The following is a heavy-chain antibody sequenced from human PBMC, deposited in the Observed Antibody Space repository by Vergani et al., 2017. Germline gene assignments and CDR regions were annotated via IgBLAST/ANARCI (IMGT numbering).Heavy chain of an antibody. Sequence: QVQLQESGPGLVKPSETLSLTCAVSGYSISSGYYWGWIRQPPGKGLEWIGSIYYSGSTYYNPSLKSRVTISVDTSKNQFSLKLSSVTAADTAVYYCARDGGPDGNLDYWGQGTLVTVSS. D-gene: IGHD3-16*01. V-gene: IGHV4-38-2*02. J-gene: IGHJ4*02. CDR2: IYYSGST. CDR3: ARDGGPDGNLDY. CDR1: GYSISSGYY.